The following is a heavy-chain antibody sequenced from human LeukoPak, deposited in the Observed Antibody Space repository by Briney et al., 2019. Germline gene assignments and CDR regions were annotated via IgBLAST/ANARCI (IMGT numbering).Heavy chain of an antibody. D-gene: IGHD5/OR15-5a*01. CDR1: GDSISNHIYY. CDR2: VYYTGNA. V-gene: IGHV4-39*01. CDR3: ARLRALSGHRCAFDI. Sequence: PSETLSLTCAVSGDSISNHIYYWDWIRQTPGKGLEWIGAVYYTGNAYYNPSLKSRVTISVDTSDNRFSLHLSSVNAADTAIYYCARLRALSGHRCAFDIWGQGTLVTVSS. J-gene: IGHJ3*02.